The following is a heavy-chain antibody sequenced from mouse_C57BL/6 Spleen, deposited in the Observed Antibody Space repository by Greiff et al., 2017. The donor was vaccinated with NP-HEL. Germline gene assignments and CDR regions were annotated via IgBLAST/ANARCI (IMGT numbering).Heavy chain of an antibody. J-gene: IGHJ4*01. Sequence: EADGGLVQPKGSLKLSCAASGFTFNTYAMHWVRQAPGKGLEWVARIRSKSSNYATYYADSVKDRFTISRDDSQSMLYLQMNNLKTEDTAMYYCVRDTVTTVVGAMDYWGQGTSVTVSS. CDR1: GFTFNTYA. CDR3: VRDTVTTVVGAMDY. CDR2: IRSKSSNYAT. V-gene: IGHV10-3*01. D-gene: IGHD1-1*01.